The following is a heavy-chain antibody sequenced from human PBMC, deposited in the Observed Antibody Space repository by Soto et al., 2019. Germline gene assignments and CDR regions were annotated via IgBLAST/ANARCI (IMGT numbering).Heavy chain of an antibody. V-gene: IGHV4-39*01. CDR3: ASTYCGGDCYRVPHYYYYGMDV. CDR2: IYYSGST. CDR1: GGSISSSSYY. J-gene: IGHJ6*02. Sequence: SETLSLTCTVSGGSISSSSYYWGWIRQPPGKGLEWIGSIYYSGSTYYNPSLKSRVTISVDTSKNQFSLKLSSVTAADTAVYYCASTYCGGDCYRVPHYYYYGMDVWGQGTTVTVSS. D-gene: IGHD2-21*02.